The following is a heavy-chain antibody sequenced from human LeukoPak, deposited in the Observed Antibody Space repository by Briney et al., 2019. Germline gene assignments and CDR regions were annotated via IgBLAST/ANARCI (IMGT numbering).Heavy chain of an antibody. CDR1: GSISSYY. D-gene: IGHD2-2*01. CDR2: IYTSGST. CDR3: ARQKCTSTSCLTKNAFDI. Sequence: SETLSLTCTVSGSISSYYWSWIRQPPGKGLEWIGYIYTSGSTNYNPSLKSRVTISLDTSKNRFSLDLSSVTAADTAVYYCARQKCTSTSCLTKNAFDIWGQGTMVTVSS. V-gene: IGHV4-4*09. J-gene: IGHJ3*02.